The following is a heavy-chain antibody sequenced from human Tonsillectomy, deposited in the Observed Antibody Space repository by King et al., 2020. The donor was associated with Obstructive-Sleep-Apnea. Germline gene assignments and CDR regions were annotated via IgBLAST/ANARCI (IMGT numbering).Heavy chain of an antibody. CDR2: IGTAGDT. Sequence: VQLVESGGGLVQPGGSLRLSCAASGFTFSSYYMHWVRHAPGKGLEWVSGIGTAGDTYYPGSVKGRFTFSRENAKNSLYLQMNSLRAGDTAVYYCARAFLSYSSSWYIGYWGQGTLVTVSS. J-gene: IGHJ4*02. CDR3: ARAFLSYSSSWYIGY. CDR1: GFTFSSYY. V-gene: IGHV3-13*01. D-gene: IGHD6-13*01.